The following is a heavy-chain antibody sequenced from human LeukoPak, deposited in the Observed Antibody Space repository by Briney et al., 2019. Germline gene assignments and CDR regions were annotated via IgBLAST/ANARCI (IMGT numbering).Heavy chain of an antibody. CDR2: IGLSSGPI. Sequence: GGSLRLSCAASGFTFSSYSMIWVRQAPGKGLEWLSYIGLSSGPIYYVDSVKGRFTISRDNAKNSLYLQLNSLRTGDTAVYYCARVSFTRPYYFDYWGQGTLVTVSS. V-gene: IGHV3-48*04. CDR3: ARVSFTRPYYFDY. CDR1: GFTFSSYS. J-gene: IGHJ4*02.